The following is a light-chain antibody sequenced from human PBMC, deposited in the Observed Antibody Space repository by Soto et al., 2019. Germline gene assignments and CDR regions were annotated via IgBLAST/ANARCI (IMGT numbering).Light chain of an antibody. J-gene: IGKJ1*01. CDR2: GAS. CDR3: QQYNNWTRT. CDR1: QSISSS. V-gene: IGKV3-15*01. Sequence: EIVMTQSPATLSLSPGESATLSCRASQSISSSKLAWYQQNPGQAPRLLIYGASNRATGIPARFSGSGSGTEFTLTISSLKYEDFAVYYCQQYNNWTRTFGQGTKVDIK.